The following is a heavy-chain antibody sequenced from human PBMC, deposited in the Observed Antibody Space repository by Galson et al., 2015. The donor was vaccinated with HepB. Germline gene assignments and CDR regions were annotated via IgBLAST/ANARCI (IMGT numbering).Heavy chain of an antibody. Sequence: SLRLSCAASGFTFSSYAMHWVRQAPGKGLEWVAVISYDGSNKYYADSVKGRFTISRDNSKNTLYLQMNSLRAEDTAVYYCARAWNGMDVWGKGTTVTVSS. V-gene: IGHV3-30-3*01. J-gene: IGHJ6*04. CDR3: ARAWNGMDV. D-gene: IGHD1-1*01. CDR2: ISYDGSNK. CDR1: GFTFSSYA.